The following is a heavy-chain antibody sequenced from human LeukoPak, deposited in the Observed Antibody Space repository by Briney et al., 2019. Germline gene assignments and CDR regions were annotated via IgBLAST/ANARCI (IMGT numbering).Heavy chain of an antibody. Sequence: ASGKASFKSSGYTFTIYGISWVRQAPGQGLEWMGWISAYNGKTNYAQKLQGRVTMTTDTSMSTAYMELRSLRSDDTAVYYCARDRERVVATMGYYWGQGTLVTVSS. J-gene: IGHJ4*02. V-gene: IGHV1-18*01. CDR1: GYTFTIYG. D-gene: IGHD5-12*01. CDR3: ARDRERVVATMGYY. CDR2: ISAYNGKT.